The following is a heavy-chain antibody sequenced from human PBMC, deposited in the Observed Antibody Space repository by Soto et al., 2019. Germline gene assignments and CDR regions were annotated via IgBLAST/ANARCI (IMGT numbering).Heavy chain of an antibody. J-gene: IGHJ4*02. V-gene: IGHV4-30-2*01. CDR2: MYHSGST. CDR3: ARGPDY. Sequence: PSETLSLTCAVSGGSISSGGYSWSWIRQPPGKGLEWIGYMYHSGSTYYNPSLKSRVTISIDRSKNQFSLKLSSVTAADTAVYYRARGPDYWGQGTLVTVSS. CDR1: GGSISSGGYS.